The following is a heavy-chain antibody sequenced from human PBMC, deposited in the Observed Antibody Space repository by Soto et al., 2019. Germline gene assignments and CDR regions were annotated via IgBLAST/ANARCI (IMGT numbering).Heavy chain of an antibody. CDR1: GGSIGGYY. Sequence: QVHLQESGPGLVKPSETLSLTCTVSGGSIGGYYWNWIRQPPGKGLEWLGYIYFSGSTHYNPSLKTRLTISLATSKKQFSLNLRSVTAADTAVYYCARQEAVAGTPFDSWGQGTLVSVSS. D-gene: IGHD6-19*01. CDR3: ARQEAVAGTPFDS. V-gene: IGHV4-59*01. J-gene: IGHJ4*02. CDR2: IYFSGST.